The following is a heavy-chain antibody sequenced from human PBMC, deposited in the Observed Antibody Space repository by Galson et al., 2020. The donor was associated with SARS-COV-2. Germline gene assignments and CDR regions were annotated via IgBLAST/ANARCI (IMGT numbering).Heavy chain of an antibody. CDR2: IWYDGSNK. V-gene: IGHV3-33*01. J-gene: IGHJ6*02. D-gene: IGHD6-13*01. Sequence: TGGSLRLSCSASGFTFSNFAMHWVRQAPGKGLEWVAVIWYDGSNKYYGDSVKGRFTISRDNSKKTMYLQMNSLRGEDTAVYYCARVADSTSWYPKFGYYYGMDVWGQGTTVTVSS. CDR3: ARVADSTSWYPKFGYYYGMDV. CDR1: GFTFSNFA.